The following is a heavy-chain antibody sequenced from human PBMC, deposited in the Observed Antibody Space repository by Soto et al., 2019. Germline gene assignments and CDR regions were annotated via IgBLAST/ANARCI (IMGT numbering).Heavy chain of an antibody. D-gene: IGHD6-19*01. Sequence: ASVKVSCKASGYTFTSYAMHWVRQAPGQRLEWMGWINAGNGNTKYSQKFQGRVTITRDTSASTAYMELSSLRSEDTAVYYWARDPGIAVAALDYWGQGTLVTVS. CDR1: GYTFTSYA. J-gene: IGHJ4*02. CDR3: ARDPGIAVAALDY. V-gene: IGHV1-3*01. CDR2: INAGNGNT.